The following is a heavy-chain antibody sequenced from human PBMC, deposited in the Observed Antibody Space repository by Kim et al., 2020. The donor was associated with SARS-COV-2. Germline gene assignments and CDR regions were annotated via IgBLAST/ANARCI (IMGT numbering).Heavy chain of an antibody. CDR1: GYTFTSYD. Sequence: ASVKVSCKASGYTFTSYDINWVRQATGQGLEWMGWMNPNSGNTGYAQKFQGRVTMTRNTSISTAYMELSSLRSEDTAVYYCAIDFSSGNWFDPWGQGTLVTVSS. CDR2: MNPNSGNT. V-gene: IGHV1-8*01. J-gene: IGHJ5*02. CDR3: AIDFSSGNWFDP. D-gene: IGHD6-25*01.